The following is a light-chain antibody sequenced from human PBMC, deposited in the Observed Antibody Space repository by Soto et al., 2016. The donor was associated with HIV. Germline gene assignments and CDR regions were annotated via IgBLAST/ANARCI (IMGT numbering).Light chain of an antibody. CDR2: KAS. J-gene: IGKJ2*01. V-gene: IGKV1-5*03. Sequence: DIQMTQSPSTLSASVGDRVTITCRASQSISSWVAWYQQKPGKAPNLLIYKASNLESGVPSRFSGSGSGTEFTLTISSLQPEDFATYYCQQLNTYLYTFGQGTKLESK. CDR1: QSISSW. CDR3: QQLNTYLYT.